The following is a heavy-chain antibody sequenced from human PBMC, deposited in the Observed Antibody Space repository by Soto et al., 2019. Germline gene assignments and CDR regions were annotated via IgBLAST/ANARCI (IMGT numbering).Heavy chain of an antibody. CDR3: ARDRGSYALDY. Sequence: QVQLVQSGAEVKKPGASVKVSCKASGYTFTSYGISWVRQAPGQGLEWMGWISAYTGNTNYAQKLQGRVTMTTDTSTSTAYRELRSLRSDDTAVDYCARDRGSYALDYWGQGTLVTVSS. J-gene: IGHJ4*02. CDR2: ISAYTGNT. V-gene: IGHV1-18*01. CDR1: GYTFTSYG. D-gene: IGHD1-26*01.